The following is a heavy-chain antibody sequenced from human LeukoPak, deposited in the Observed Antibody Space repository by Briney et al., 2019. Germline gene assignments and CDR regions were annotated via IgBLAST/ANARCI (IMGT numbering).Heavy chain of an antibody. V-gene: IGHV3-30*04. CDR3: ARDPSPVISYGSGSYYDY. CDR1: GFTFSSYA. D-gene: IGHD3-10*01. J-gene: IGHJ4*02. CDR2: ISYDGSNK. Sequence: PTGGSLRLSCAASGFTFSSYAMHWVRQAPGKGLEWVAVISYDGSNKYYADSVKGRFTISRDNAKNSLYLLMNSLRAEDTAVYYCARDPSPVISYGSGSYYDYWGQGTLVTVSS.